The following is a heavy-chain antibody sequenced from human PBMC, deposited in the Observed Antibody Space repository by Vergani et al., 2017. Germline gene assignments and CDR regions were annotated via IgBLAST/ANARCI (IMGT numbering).Heavy chain of an antibody. CDR1: GFTFSSYA. J-gene: IGHJ4*02. V-gene: IGHV3-23*01. Sequence: EVQLLESGGGLVQPGGSLRLSCEGSGFTFSSYAMSWVRQAPGKGLEWVSGNSGSGGSTFYADSVKGRFTISRDNSKNTLYLQMNSLRAEDTAVYYCAKDGYITMILEGYFDYWGQGTLVTVSS. D-gene: IGHD3-22*01. CDR2: NSGSGGST. CDR3: AKDGYITMILEGYFDY.